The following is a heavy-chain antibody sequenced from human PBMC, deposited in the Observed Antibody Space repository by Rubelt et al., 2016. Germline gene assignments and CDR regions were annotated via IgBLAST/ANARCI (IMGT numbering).Heavy chain of an antibody. D-gene: IGHD2-8*01. V-gene: IGHV3-33*06. J-gene: IGHJ5*02. CDR1: G. Sequence: GIHWVRQAPGKGLEWVAVTWYDGSNEYYADSVKGRFTISRDTSKNTLYLQMNSLRAEDTAVYYCAKNFQRMVYERWFDPWGQGTLVTVSS. CDR3: AKNFQRMVYERWFDP. CDR2: TWYDGSNE.